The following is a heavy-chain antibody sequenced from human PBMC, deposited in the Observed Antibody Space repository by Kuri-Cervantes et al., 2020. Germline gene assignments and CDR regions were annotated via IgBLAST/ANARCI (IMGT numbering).Heavy chain of an antibody. J-gene: IGHJ5*02. CDR1: GYSISSGYY. D-gene: IGHD6-6*01. V-gene: IGHV4-34*01. CDR2: INHSGST. CDR3: ARSRTAARRSWFDP. Sequence: GSLRLSCAVSGYSISSGYYWSWIRQPPGKGLEWIGEINHSGSTNYNPSLKSRVTISVDTSKNQFSLKLSSVTAADTAVYYCARSRTAARRSWFDPWGQGTLVTVSS.